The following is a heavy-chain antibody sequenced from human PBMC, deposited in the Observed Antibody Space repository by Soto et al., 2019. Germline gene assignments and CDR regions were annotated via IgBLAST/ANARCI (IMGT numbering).Heavy chain of an antibody. V-gene: IGHV3-23*01. J-gene: IGHJ3*02. Sequence: GALRLSCVALAFKFSSYATGWLRQAQEKGLEWGSAIGGSGGSTYYADSVKGRFTISRDNSKNTLYLQMNSLRAEDTAVYYCAAGITGTTGAFDIWGQGTMVTVSS. D-gene: IGHD1-7*01. CDR2: IGGSGGST. CDR3: AAGITGTTGAFDI. CDR1: AFKFSSYA.